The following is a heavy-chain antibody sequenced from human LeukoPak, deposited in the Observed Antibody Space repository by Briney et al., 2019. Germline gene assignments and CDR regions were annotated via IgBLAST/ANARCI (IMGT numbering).Heavy chain of an antibody. CDR2: IYTSGST. D-gene: IGHD6-13*01. CDR3: ARVTIAAAGQGNWFDP. J-gene: IGHJ5*02. V-gene: IGHV4-4*07. CDR1: GGSISSYY. Sequence: SETLSLTCTVSGGSISSYYWSWIRQPAGKGLEWIGRIYTSGSTNYNPSLKSRVTMSVDTSKNQFSLKLSSVTAADTAVYYCARVTIAAAGQGNWFDPWGQGALVTVSS.